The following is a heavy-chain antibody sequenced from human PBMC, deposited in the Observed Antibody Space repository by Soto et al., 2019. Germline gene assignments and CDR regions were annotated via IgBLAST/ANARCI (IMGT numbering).Heavy chain of an antibody. J-gene: IGHJ6*02. CDR3: ARDSLFGSGTYYNPRAYYYYGMDV. D-gene: IGHD3-10*01. V-gene: IGHV3-21*01. CDR2: ISTNSSYI. CDR1: GFTFSDYS. Sequence: PGGPLRLSCTASGFTFSDYSMNWVRQAPGKGLEWVSSISTNSSYIYYADSVEGRFTISRDNAKNSLYLQMTSLRAEDTAVYYCARDSLFGSGTYYNPRAYYYYGMDVWGQGTTVTVSS.